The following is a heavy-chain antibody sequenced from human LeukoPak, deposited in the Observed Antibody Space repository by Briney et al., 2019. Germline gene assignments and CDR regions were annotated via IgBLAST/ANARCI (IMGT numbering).Heavy chain of an antibody. D-gene: IGHD1-1*01. V-gene: IGHV4-38-2*01. J-gene: IGHJ3*02. Sequence: PSETLSLTCADSGYSISSGYYWGWIRQPPGKGLEWIGSKHRGGSTYYNPSLESRVTISIDTSMNQFSLRLSSVTAADTTDTAVYYCARSWNFGRAVEAFDIWGQGIMVTVSS. CDR3: ARSWNFGRAVEAFDI. CDR1: GYSISSGYY. CDR2: KHRGGST.